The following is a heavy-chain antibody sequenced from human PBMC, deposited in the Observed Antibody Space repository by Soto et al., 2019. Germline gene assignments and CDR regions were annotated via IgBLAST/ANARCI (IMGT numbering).Heavy chain of an antibody. CDR1: GFTFGGPP. J-gene: IGHJ6*03. Sequence: EVQLVESGGGLVQPGGSRKLSCAASGFTFGGPPMHWVRQPSGKGLEWVGGIRSKANNYATAYGASVKGRFTISRDDSKNTAYLQMNSLKTEDTAVYYCSRQASDFWSGKPQYYMDVWGKGTTVTVSS. D-gene: IGHD3-3*01. V-gene: IGHV3-73*01. CDR2: IRSKANNYAT. CDR3: SRQASDFWSGKPQYYMDV.